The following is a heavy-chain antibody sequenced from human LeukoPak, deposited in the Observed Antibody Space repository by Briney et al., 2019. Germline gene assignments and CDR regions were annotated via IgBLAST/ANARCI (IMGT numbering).Heavy chain of an antibody. Sequence: GGSLRLSCVASGFSFGKYWMSWVRQAPGKGLEWVANIKLDGSEKNYVDSVKGRFTISRDNTKDSLYLQMNSLRAEDTAVFYCARDQYDTWSRRGNFDSWGQGTLVIVSS. D-gene: IGHD3/OR15-3a*01. CDR2: IKLDGSEK. CDR3: ARDQYDTWSRRGNFDS. CDR1: GFSFGKYW. J-gene: IGHJ4*02. V-gene: IGHV3-7*03.